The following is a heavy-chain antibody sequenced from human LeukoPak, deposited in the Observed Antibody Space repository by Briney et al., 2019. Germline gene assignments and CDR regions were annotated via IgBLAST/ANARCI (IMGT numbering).Heavy chain of an antibody. V-gene: IGHV1-18*01. Sequence: GASVKVSCKASGYTFTSYGISWVRQAPGQGLEWMGWISGDNDNTNYAQKFQGRVTMTRDTSTSTVYMELTSLRSEDTAVYYCARDGLYCTNGVCSSDIWGQGTLVTVSS. J-gene: IGHJ3*02. CDR1: GYTFTSYG. CDR2: ISGDNDNT. CDR3: ARDGLYCTNGVCSSDI. D-gene: IGHD2-8*01.